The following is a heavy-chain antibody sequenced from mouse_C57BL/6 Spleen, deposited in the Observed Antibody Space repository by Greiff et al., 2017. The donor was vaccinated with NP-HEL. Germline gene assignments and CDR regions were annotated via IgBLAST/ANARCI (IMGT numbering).Heavy chain of an antibody. J-gene: IGHJ3*01. CDR3: AREDYGNYEFAY. Sequence: QVQLQQSGAELVRPGSSVKLSCKASGYTFTSYWMHWVKQRPIQGLEWIGNIDPSDSETHYNQKFKDKATLTVDKSSSTAYMQLSSLTSEDSAVYYCAREDYGNYEFAYWGQGTLVTVSA. CDR2: IDPSDSET. CDR1: GYTFTSYW. V-gene: IGHV1-52*01. D-gene: IGHD2-1*01.